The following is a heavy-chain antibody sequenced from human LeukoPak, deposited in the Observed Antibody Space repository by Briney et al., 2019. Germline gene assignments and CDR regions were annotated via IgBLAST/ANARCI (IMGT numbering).Heavy chain of an antibody. Sequence: PGRSLRLSCAGSGFTFSSYAMHWVRQAPGKGLEWVEVISYDGSNKYYADSVKGRFTISRDNSKNTLYLQMNSLRPEDTAIYYCAKRAVVREIQYFDYWGQGALLTVSS. V-gene: IGHV3-30*04. J-gene: IGHJ4*02. D-gene: IGHD3-22*01. CDR1: GFTFSSYA. CDR2: ISYDGSNK. CDR3: AKRAVVREIQYFDY.